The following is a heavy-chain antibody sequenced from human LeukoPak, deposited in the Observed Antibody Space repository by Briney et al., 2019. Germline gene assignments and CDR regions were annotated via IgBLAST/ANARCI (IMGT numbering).Heavy chain of an antibody. J-gene: IGHJ4*02. CDR1: GFTLSDYY. V-gene: IGHV3-11*01. Sequence: MSGGSLRLSCAASGFTLSDYYMSWIRQAPGKGLEWVSYISSSGSNVYYADSVKGRFTISRDNAKNSLYLQMSSLRAEDTAVYYCARRGSSGCVDYWGQGTLVTVSS. CDR2: ISSSGSNV. D-gene: IGHD6-19*01. CDR3: ARRGSSGCVDY.